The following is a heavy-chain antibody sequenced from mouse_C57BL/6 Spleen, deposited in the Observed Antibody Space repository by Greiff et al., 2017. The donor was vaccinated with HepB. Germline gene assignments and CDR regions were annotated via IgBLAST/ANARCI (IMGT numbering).Heavy chain of an antibody. Sequence: VQLQQPGAELVKPGASVKLSCKASGYTFTSYWMHWVKQRPGQGLEWIGMIHPNSGSNNYNEKIKSKATLTVDKSSSTAYMQLSSLTSEDSAVYYCARGGYYGSSPYYAMDYWGQGTSVTVSS. J-gene: IGHJ4*01. CDR1: GYTFTSYW. CDR3: ARGGYYGSSPYYAMDY. D-gene: IGHD1-1*01. V-gene: IGHV1-64*01. CDR2: IHPNSGSN.